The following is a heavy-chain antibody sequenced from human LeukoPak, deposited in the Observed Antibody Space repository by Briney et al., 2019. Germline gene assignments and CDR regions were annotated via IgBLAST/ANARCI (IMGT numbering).Heavy chain of an antibody. CDR3: AKDEMVTGTLYYFDY. D-gene: IGHD1-7*01. V-gene: IGHV3-48*03. Sequence: PGGSLRLSCAVSGFTFSDYEMNWVRQAPGKGLEWVSYISGSGSTISYADSVKGRFTISRDNAKNTLYLQMNSLRAEDTAVYYCAKDEMVTGTLYYFDYWGQGTLVTVSS. CDR1: GFTFSDYE. J-gene: IGHJ4*02. CDR2: ISGSGSTI.